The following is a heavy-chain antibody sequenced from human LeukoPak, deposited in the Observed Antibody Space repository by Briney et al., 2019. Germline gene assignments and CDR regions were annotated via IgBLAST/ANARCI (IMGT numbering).Heavy chain of an antibody. CDR3: ARRSEGYCSSTSCYTGSALDY. J-gene: IGHJ4*02. V-gene: IGHV4-34*01. CDR1: GGSFSGYY. D-gene: IGHD2-2*02. Sequence: SETLSLTCAVYGGSFSGYYWSWIRQPPGKGLEWIGEINRSGSTNYNPSLRSRVTISVDTSKNQFSLKLSSVTAADTAVYYCARRSEGYCSSTSCYTGSALDYWGQGTLVTVSS. CDR2: INRSGST.